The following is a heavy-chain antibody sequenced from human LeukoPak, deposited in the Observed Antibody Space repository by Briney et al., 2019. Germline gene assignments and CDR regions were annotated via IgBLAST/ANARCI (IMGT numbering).Heavy chain of an antibody. V-gene: IGHV3-7*03. Sequence: GGSLRLSCEASGFIFTDYWMTWARQAPGKGLEWVANTNKDGSEKWYVDSVKGRFTISRDNAKNSLYLQMNSLKAGDTALYYCVRDGDDGLNDWEYWGQGALVTVSS. CDR3: VRDGDDGLNDWEY. D-gene: IGHD1-1*01. CDR1: GFIFTDYW. J-gene: IGHJ1*01. CDR2: TNKDGSEK.